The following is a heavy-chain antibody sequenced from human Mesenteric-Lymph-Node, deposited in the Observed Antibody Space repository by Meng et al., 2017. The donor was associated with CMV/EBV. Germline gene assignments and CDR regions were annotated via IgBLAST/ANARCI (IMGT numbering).Heavy chain of an antibody. D-gene: IGHD3-10*01. CDR2: MNPNTGNS. Sequence: FTDEDINWVRQDTGQGLEWMGWMNPNTGNSGSAQKFQGRVTMTTDNSISTAYMELSSLISEDTAVYYCARAQRGYYGSGTYSYYFDYWGQGSLVTVSS. V-gene: IGHV1-8*01. J-gene: IGHJ4*02. CDR3: ARAQRGYYGSGTYSYYFDY. CDR1: FTDED.